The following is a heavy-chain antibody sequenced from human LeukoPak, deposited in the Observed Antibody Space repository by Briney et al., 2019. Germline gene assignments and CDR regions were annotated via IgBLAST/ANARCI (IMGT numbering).Heavy chain of an antibody. CDR1: GCSISSYY. Sequence: SETLSLTCTVSGCSISSYYWSWIRQPAGKGLEWIGRIYPSGSTNYNPSLKSRVTMSVDTSKKQFSLKLSSVTAADTAVYYCARVRGAVANDAFDIWGQGTMVTVSS. V-gene: IGHV4-4*07. D-gene: IGHD6-19*01. J-gene: IGHJ3*02. CDR2: IYPSGST. CDR3: ARVRGAVANDAFDI.